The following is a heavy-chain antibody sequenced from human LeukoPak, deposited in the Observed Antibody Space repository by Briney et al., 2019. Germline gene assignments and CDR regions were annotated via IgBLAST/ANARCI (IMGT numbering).Heavy chain of an antibody. Sequence: GGSLRLSCAASGFTFSSYGMHWVRQAPGKGLEWVAVIWYDGSNKYFADFVKGRFTISRDNSKNTLYLQMNSLRAEDTAVYYCSFLSSSSGGRFDYWGQGTLVTVSS. CDR3: SFLSSSSGGRFDY. J-gene: IGHJ4*02. CDR2: IWYDGSNK. V-gene: IGHV3-33*01. CDR1: GFTFSSYG. D-gene: IGHD6-6*01.